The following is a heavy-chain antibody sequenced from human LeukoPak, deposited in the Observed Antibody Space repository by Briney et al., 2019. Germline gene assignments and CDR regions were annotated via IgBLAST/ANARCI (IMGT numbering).Heavy chain of an antibody. J-gene: IGHJ4*02. CDR3: AKEMAAMVNSVDY. D-gene: IGHD5-18*01. CDR2: ISYDGSNK. Sequence: GRSLRLSCAASGFTFSSYGMHWVRQAPGKGLEWVAVISYDGSNKYYADSVKGRFTISRDNSKNTLHLQMNSLRAEDTAVYYCAKEMAAMVNSVDYWGQGTLVTVSS. CDR1: GFTFSSYG. V-gene: IGHV3-30*18.